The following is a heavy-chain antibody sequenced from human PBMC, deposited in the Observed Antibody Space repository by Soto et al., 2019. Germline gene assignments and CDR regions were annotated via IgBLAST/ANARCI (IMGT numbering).Heavy chain of an antibody. CDR1: GGSISSGGYS. J-gene: IGHJ3*02. D-gene: IGHD2-15*01. CDR2: IYHSGST. Sequence: QLQLQESGSGLVKPSQTLSLTCAVSGGSISSGGYSWSWIRQPPGKGLEWIGYIYHSGSTYYNPSLKSRVTISVDRSKNHFSLKLSSVTAADTAVYYCASSWSHDAFDIWGQGTMVTVSS. V-gene: IGHV4-30-2*01. CDR3: ASSWSHDAFDI.